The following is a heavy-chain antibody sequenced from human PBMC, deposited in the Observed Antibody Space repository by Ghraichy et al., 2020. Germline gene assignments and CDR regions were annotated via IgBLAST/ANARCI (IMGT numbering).Heavy chain of an antibody. CDR1: GFTFSSYS. J-gene: IGHJ6*02. D-gene: IGHD4-11*01. CDR2: ISISSSYI. V-gene: IGHV3-21*01. Sequence: LSLTCAASGFTFSSYSMNWVRQAPGKGLEWVSSISISSSYIYYADSVKGRFTISRDNAKNSLYLQMNSLRAEDTALYYCARGASNYYYYYGMDVWGQGTTVTVSS. CDR3: ARGASNYYYYYGMDV.